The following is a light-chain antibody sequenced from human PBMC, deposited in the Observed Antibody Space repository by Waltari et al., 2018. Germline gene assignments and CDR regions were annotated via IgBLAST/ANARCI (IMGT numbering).Light chain of an antibody. CDR1: NIGTKS. Sequence: YVLTQPPSVSVAPGETARLACGGGNIGTKSVHWYQHKPGQAPVPPIPYDTDPRPGTPGRFSGSNSGNTATRTSSGVEGGDEADYYCQVWDAQKERGVVGTGTELTVL. CDR2: YDT. V-gene: IGLV3-21*04. J-gene: IGLJ1*01. CDR3: QVWDAQKERGV.